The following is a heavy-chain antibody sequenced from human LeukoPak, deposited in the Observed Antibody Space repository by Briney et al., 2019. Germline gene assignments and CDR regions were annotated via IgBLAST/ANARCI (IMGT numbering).Heavy chain of an antibody. V-gene: IGHV3-30-3*01. J-gene: IGHJ4*02. CDR3: ARSGYSSSWYSY. CDR1: GFTFSSYA. Sequence: GRSLRLSCAASGFTFSSYAMHWVRQAPGKGLEWVAVLSYDGGNKYYADSVKGRFTISRDNSKNTLYLQMNSLRAEDTAVYYCARSGYSSSWYSYWGQGTLVTVSS. CDR2: LSYDGGNK. D-gene: IGHD6-13*01.